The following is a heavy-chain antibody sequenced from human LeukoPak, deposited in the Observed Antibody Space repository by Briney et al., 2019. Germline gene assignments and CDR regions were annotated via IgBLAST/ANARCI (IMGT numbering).Heavy chain of an antibody. Sequence: PGGSLRLSCAASGFTFSSSSMSWVRQAPGQGLEWVSAISGSGGSTYYADSVKGRFTISRDNSKNTLYLQMNSLRAEDTAVYYCARQIAAAGTVHWGQGTLVTVSS. V-gene: IGHV3-23*01. D-gene: IGHD6-13*01. CDR1: GFTFSSSS. J-gene: IGHJ4*02. CDR3: ARQIAAAGTVH. CDR2: ISGSGGST.